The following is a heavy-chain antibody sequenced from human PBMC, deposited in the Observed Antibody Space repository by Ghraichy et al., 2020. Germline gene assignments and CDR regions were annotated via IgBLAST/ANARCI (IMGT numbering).Heavy chain of an antibody. CDR2: ISGSSGNT. V-gene: IGHV3-23*01. J-gene: IGHJ4*02. Sequence: GGSLRLSCAASGFTFSNYAMSWVRQAPGKGLEWVSAISGSSGNTYYADSVKGRFTISRDNSKNTLYLQMNSLRAEDTAVYYCAKRDGSGSYYTTDFWGQGTRVTVSS. CDR3: AKRDGSGSYYTTDF. CDR1: GFTFSNYA. D-gene: IGHD3-10*01.